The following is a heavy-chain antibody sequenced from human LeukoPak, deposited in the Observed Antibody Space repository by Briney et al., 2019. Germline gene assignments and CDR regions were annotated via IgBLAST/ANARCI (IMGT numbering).Heavy chain of an antibody. CDR1: GGSISRVGYY. V-gene: IGHV4-31*03. CDR2: IYYSGST. D-gene: IGHD4-17*01. J-gene: IGHJ6*02. CDR3: ARDRYGDYVDYYYCMDA. Sequence: PSETLSLICTVSGGSISRVGYYWSSIRQHPGKGLERIGYIYYSGSTYYHTSLKSRVTISVDTSKNQFSLKLSSVTAADTAVYYCARDRYGDYVDYYYCMDAWGQGTTVTVSS.